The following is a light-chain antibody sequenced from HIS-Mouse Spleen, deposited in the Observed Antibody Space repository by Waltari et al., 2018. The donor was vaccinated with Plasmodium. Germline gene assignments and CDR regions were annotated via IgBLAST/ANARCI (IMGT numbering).Light chain of an antibody. J-gene: IGKJ1*01. CDR1: QSISSW. Sequence: DIQTTQSPSTLSASIGNRVPITCRASQSISSWLAWYQQKPGKAPKLLIYEAYSLESGVPSRFSGSGSGTEFTLTISSLQPDDFATYYCQQYNSYSWTFGQGTKVEIK. CDR2: EAY. CDR3: QQYNSYSWT. V-gene: IGKV1-5*03.